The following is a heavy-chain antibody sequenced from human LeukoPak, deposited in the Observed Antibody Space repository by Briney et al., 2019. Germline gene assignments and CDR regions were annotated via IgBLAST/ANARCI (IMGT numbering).Heavy chain of an antibody. D-gene: IGHD1-20*01. J-gene: IGHJ6*03. CDR1: GYTFTSYD. CDR3: ARGPNWNDWDYYYYMDV. Sequence: ASVKVSCKASGYTFTSYDINWVRKATGQGLEWMGWMNPNSGNTGYAQKFQGRVTMTRNTSISTAYMELSSLRSEDTAVYYCARGPNWNDWDYYYYMDVWGKGTTVTISS. CDR2: MNPNSGNT. V-gene: IGHV1-8*01.